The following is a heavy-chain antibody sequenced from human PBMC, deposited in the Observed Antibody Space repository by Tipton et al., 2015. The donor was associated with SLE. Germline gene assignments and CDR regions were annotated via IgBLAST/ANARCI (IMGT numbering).Heavy chain of an antibody. CDR2: IYTSGST. J-gene: IGHJ4*02. Sequence: TLSLTCTVSGGSFSSSSYYWSWIRQPAGKGLEWIGRIYTSGSTNYNPSLKSRVTMSVDTSKNQFSLNLSSVTAADTAVYYCARLFDAYGYFDYWGQGTLVTVSS. D-gene: IGHD4-17*01. CDR1: GGSFSSSSYY. V-gene: IGHV4-61*02. CDR3: ARLFDAYGYFDY.